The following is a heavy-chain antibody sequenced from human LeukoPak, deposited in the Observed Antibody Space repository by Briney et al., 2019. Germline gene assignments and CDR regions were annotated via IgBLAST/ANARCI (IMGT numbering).Heavy chain of an antibody. CDR3: ARLYRDCSYYYGSGSYYNRPCYMDV. D-gene: IGHD3-10*01. CDR2: IIPIFGTT. V-gene: IGHV1-69*13. J-gene: IGHJ6*03. Sequence: VASVKVSCKASGYTFTRHGINWVRQAPGQGLEWMGGIIPIFGTTNYARKFRGRVTITADESTSTAYMELSSLRSEDTAVYYCARLYRDCSYYYGSGSYYNRPCYMDVWGKGTTVTISS. CDR1: GYTFTRHG.